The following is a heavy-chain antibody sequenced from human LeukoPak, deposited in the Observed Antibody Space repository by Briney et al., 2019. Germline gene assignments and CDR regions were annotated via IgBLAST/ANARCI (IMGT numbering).Heavy chain of an antibody. J-gene: IGHJ6*02. CDR1: GFTFSTYW. Sequence: PGGSLRLSCAASGFTFSTYWMAWVRQAPGKGLEWVANIKGDGSEKYHGDSVTGRFTTSRDNAKNSLYLQMNSLRAEDTAIYYCASYRVSHGMDVWGQGTTVTVSS. CDR2: IKGDGSEK. D-gene: IGHD1-26*01. CDR3: ASYRVSHGMDV. V-gene: IGHV3-7*01.